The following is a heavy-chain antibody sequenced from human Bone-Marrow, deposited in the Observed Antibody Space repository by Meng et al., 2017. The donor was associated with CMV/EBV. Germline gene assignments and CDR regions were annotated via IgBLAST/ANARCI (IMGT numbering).Heavy chain of an antibody. Sequence: QVQLQQWGAGLLKPSETLSLTCAFYGGSFSGYYWSWIRQPPGKGLEWIGEINHSGSTNYNPSLKSRVTISVDTSKNQFSLKLSSVTAADTAVYYCARGVYYYRHWGQGTLVTVSS. V-gene: IGHV4-34*01. J-gene: IGHJ1*01. CDR3: ARGVYYYRH. CDR1: GGSFSGYY. CDR2: INHSGST. D-gene: IGHD3-16*01.